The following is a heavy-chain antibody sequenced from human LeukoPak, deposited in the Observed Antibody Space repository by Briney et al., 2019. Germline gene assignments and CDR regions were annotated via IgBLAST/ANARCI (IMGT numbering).Heavy chain of an antibody. CDR3: EKVGIRISLIVVVFTTADDWYFDL. J-gene: IGHJ2*01. V-gene: IGHV3-23*01. CDR2: ISWSGGST. CDR1: GFTFSNYS. Sequence: GGSLRLACAAAGFTFSNYSMSWVRQAPGKGREWVSGISWSGGSTYYADSVKGRLTISRDNSKTTLYLQMDSLSDEDTVVYYCEKVGIRISLIVVVFTTADDWYFDLWGRGTMVTVSS. D-gene: IGHD3-22*01.